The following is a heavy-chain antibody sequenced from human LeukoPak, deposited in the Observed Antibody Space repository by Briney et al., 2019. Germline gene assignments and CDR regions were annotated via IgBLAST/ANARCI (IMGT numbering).Heavy chain of an antibody. Sequence: GGSLRLSCAASGFTFSSYWMHWVRQAPGKGLVWVSRISSAGSSTTYADSVKGRFTISRDNAKNTLYLQMSSLRDEDTAVYYCAREKPYYYDTNGYHNWFDPWGQGTLVTVSS. D-gene: IGHD3-22*01. V-gene: IGHV3-74*01. CDR3: AREKPYYYDTNGYHNWFDP. CDR2: ISSAGSST. CDR1: GFTFSSYW. J-gene: IGHJ5*02.